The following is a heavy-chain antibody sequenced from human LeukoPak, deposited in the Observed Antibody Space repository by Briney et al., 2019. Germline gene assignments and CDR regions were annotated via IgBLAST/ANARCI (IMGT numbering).Heavy chain of an antibody. CDR1: GFTFSSYP. D-gene: IGHD4-17*01. V-gene: IGHV3-30*04. Sequence: PGGSLRLSCAASGFTFSSYPMHWVRQAPGKGLEWVAVISYDGSNKYYADSVKGRFTISRDNSKNTLYLQMNSLRAEDTAVYYCASRHYDFGYYWSQGTLVTVSS. CDR2: ISYDGSNK. J-gene: IGHJ4*02. CDR3: ASRHYDFGYY.